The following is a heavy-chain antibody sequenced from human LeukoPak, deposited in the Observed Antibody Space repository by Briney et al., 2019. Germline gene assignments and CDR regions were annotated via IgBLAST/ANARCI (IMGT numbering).Heavy chain of an antibody. CDR3: ARVCCRNGYGSGYYDY. D-gene: IGHD3-10*01. J-gene: IGHJ4*02. CDR1: GFTFSSYD. V-gene: IGHV3-21*01. Sequence: GGSLRLSCAASGFTFSSYDMNWVRQAPGKGLEGVSSITASSTYIYYADSVRGRFTISRDNAENSLYLRMNNLSAEDTAVYFCARVCCRNGYGSGYYDYWGLGILVTVSS. CDR2: ITASSTYI.